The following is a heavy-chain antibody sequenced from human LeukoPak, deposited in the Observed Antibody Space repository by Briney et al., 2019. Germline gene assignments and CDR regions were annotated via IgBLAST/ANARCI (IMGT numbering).Heavy chain of an antibody. Sequence: ASVKVSCKASGGTFSSYAISWVRQAPGQGLEWMGGIIPVFGTANYAQKFQGRVTMTRDTSISTAYMELSRLRSDDTAVYYCARDYCSSTSCLFDYWGQGTLVTVSS. CDR1: GGTFSSYA. CDR3: ARDYCSSTSCLFDY. J-gene: IGHJ4*02. D-gene: IGHD2-2*01. CDR2: IIPVFGTA. V-gene: IGHV1-69*05.